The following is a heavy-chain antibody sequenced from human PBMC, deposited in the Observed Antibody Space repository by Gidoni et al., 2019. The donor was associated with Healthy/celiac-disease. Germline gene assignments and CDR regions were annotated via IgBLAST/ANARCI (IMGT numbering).Heavy chain of an antibody. V-gene: IGHV3-30*18. D-gene: IGHD2-15*01. Sequence: QVQLVESGGGVVQPGRSLRLSCAASGFTFRSYGMHWVRQAPGKGLEWVAVISYDGSNKYYADSVKGRFTISRDNSKNTLYLQMNSLRAEDTAVYYCAKGSRPGLLGGSYYYYYMDVWGKGTTVTVSS. CDR2: ISYDGSNK. J-gene: IGHJ6*03. CDR1: GFTFRSYG. CDR3: AKGSRPGLLGGSYYYYYMDV.